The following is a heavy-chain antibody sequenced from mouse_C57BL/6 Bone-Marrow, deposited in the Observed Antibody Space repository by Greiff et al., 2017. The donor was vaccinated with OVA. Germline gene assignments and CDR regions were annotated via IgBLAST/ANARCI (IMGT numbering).Heavy chain of an antibody. V-gene: IGHV14-4*01. J-gene: IGHJ4*01. CDR1: GFNIKDDY. CDR2: IDPENGDT. D-gene: IGHD1-1*01. Sequence: EVQLQESGAELVRPGASVKLSCTASGFNIKDDYMHWVKQRPEQGLEWIGWIDPENGDTEYASKFQGKATITADTSSNTAYLQLSSLTSADPAVXSCTPRVYVSSYAIDYWGQGTSVTVSS. CDR3: TPRVYVSSYAIDY.